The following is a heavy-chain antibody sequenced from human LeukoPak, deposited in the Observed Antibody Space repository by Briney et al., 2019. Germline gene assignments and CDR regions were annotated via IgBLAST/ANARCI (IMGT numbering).Heavy chain of an antibody. Sequence: GASVKVSCKASGYTFTSYDINWVRQATGQGLEWVGWMNPNSGNTGYAQKFQGRVTITRNTSISTAYMELSSLRSEDTAVYYCARAEYSSSADFDYWGQGTLVTVSS. CDR3: ARAEYSSSADFDY. J-gene: IGHJ4*02. V-gene: IGHV1-8*03. CDR2: MNPNSGNT. CDR1: GYTFTSYD. D-gene: IGHD6-6*01.